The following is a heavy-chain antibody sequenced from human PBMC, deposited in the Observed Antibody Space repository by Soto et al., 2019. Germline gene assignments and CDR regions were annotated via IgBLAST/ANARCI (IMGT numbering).Heavy chain of an antibody. CDR3: ATLYWPKGAAYDFWSGYYPNYYYGMDV. Sequence: PGGSLRLSCAASGFTFSSYWMSWVRQAPGKGLEWVANIKQDGSEKYYVDSVKGRFTISRDNAKNSLYLQMNSLRAEDTAVYYCATLYWPKGAAYDFWSGYYPNYYYGMDVWGQGTTVTVSS. V-gene: IGHV3-7*01. CDR2: IKQDGSEK. CDR1: GFTFSSYW. J-gene: IGHJ6*02. D-gene: IGHD3-3*01.